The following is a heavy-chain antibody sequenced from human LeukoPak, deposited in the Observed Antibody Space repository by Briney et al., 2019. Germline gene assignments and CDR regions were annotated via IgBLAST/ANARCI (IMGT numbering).Heavy chain of an antibody. Sequence: GGSLRLSCAASGFTFSSFAMSWVRQAPGKGLEWVGRTRNKANSYTTEYAASVKGRFTISRDDSKNSLYLQMNSLKTEDTAVYYCARVSSGWYYYYYGMDVWGQGTTVTVSS. D-gene: IGHD6-19*01. CDR2: TRNKANSYTT. CDR1: GFTFSSFA. CDR3: ARVSSGWYYYYYGMDV. J-gene: IGHJ6*02. V-gene: IGHV3-72*01.